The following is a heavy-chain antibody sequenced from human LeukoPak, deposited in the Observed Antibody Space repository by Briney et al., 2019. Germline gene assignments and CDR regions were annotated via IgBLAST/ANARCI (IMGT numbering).Heavy chain of an antibody. V-gene: IGHV4-39*01. CDR1: GAPISGSGYY. CDR2: IYYTGST. Sequence: SETLSLTCAVPGAPISGSGYYLGWIRQPPGKGLEWIGNIYYTGSTYYNASLQSRVTISIDMSKNQFSLRLSSVTAADTAMYYCARQTGSGLFTLPGGQGTLVTVSS. CDR3: ARQTGSGLFTLP. D-gene: IGHD3/OR15-3a*01. J-gene: IGHJ4*02.